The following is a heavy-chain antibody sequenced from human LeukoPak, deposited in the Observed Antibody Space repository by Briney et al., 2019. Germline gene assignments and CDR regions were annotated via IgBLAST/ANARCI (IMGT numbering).Heavy chain of an antibody. J-gene: IGHJ6*03. D-gene: IGHD6-13*01. Sequence: ASVKVSCTASGYTFSDYYIHWLRQAPGQGLEWMGWINTNTGNPTYAQGFTGRFVFSLDTSVSTAYLQISSLKAEDTAVYYCARDVSIAAAPHLYYYYYYMDVWGKGTTVTVSS. V-gene: IGHV7-4-1*02. CDR1: GYTFSDYY. CDR2: INTNTGNP. CDR3: ARDVSIAAAPHLYYYYYYMDV.